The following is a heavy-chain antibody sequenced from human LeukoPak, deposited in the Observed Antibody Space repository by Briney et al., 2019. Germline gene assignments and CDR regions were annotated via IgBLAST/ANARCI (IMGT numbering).Heavy chain of an antibody. CDR2: IKQDGSDK. J-gene: IGHJ4*02. CDR1: GFTFSTYW. D-gene: IGHD6-13*01. CDR3: ATYSSSFFN. V-gene: IGHV3-7*01. Sequence: GGSLRLSCAASGFTFSTYWMSWMRQVPGKGLEWVANIKQDGSDKYYVDSVKGRFTISRDNAENSLYLQMNSLRAEDSAVYYCATYSSSFFNWGQGTLVTVSS.